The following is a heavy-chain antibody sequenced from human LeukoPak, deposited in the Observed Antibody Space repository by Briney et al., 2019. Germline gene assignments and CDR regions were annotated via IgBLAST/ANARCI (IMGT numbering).Heavy chain of an antibody. CDR1: GGSISSGSYY. J-gene: IGHJ4*02. D-gene: IGHD3-10*01. CDR2: IYTSGGT. CDR3: ARSRELMVRGVAFFDY. V-gene: IGHV4-61*02. Sequence: SQTLSLTCTVSGGSISSGSYYWSWIRQPAGKGLEWIGRIYTSGGTNYNPSLKSRVTISVDTSKNQFSLKLSSVTAADTAVYYCARSRELMVRGVAFFDYWGQGTLVTVSS.